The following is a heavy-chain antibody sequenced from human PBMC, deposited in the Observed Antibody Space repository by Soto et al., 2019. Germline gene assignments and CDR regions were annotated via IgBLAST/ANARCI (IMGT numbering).Heavy chain of an antibody. V-gene: IGHV4-59*08. CDR2: IYYSGST. CDR3: ARHGLGSCYSCDYFDY. J-gene: IGHJ4*02. D-gene: IGHD2-15*01. Sequence: SETMSLTCTVAGGSISSYDWSWIRQPPGKGLEWIGYIYYSGSTNYNPSLKSRVTISVDTSKNQFSLKLSSVTAADTAVYYCARHGLGSCYSCDYFDYWGQGTLVTVSS. CDR1: GGSISSYD.